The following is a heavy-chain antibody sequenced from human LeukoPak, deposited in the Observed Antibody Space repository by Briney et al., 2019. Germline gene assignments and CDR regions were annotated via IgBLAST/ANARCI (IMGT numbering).Heavy chain of an antibody. CDR2: ISSSSSYI. J-gene: IGHJ4*02. CDR1: GFTFSSYS. CDR3: AREPTNGDYEGGFDY. V-gene: IGHV3-21*01. Sequence: GGSLRLSCAASGFTFSSYSMNWVRQAPGKGLEWVSSISSSSSYIYYADSVKGRFTISRDNAKNSLYLQMNGLRAEDTAVYYCAREPTNGDYEGGFDYWGQGTLVTVSS. D-gene: IGHD4-17*01.